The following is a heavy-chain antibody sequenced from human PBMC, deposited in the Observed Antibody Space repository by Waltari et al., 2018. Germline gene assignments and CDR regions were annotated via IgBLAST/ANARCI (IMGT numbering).Heavy chain of an antibody. CDR1: GYTFTSYY. CDR3: ARGPLATVTGNWFDP. Sequence: QVQLVQSGAEVKKPGASVKVSCKASGYTFTSYYMHWVRQAPGQGLEWMGIINPSGGSTSYEQKFQGRVTMTRDTATSTVYRELSSLRSEDTAVYYCARGPLATVTGNWFDPWGQGTLVTVSS. CDR2: INPSGGST. D-gene: IGHD4-17*01. V-gene: IGHV1-46*01. J-gene: IGHJ5*02.